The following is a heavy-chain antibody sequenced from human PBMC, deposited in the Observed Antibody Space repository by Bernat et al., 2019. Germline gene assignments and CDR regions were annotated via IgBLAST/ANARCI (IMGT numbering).Heavy chain of an antibody. V-gene: IGHV3-30*18. J-gene: IGHJ6*01. Sequence: QVQLVESGGGVVQPGRSLRLSCAASGFTFSSYGMHWVRQAPGKGLEWVAVISYDGSNKYYADSVKGRFTLSRDNSKNTLYLQMNRLRAEDTAVYYWAKDGFTGSSHPDAGGYYYGMDVWGQGTTVTVSS. D-gene: IGHD6-13*01. CDR1: GFTFSSYG. CDR3: AKDGFTGSSHPDAGGYYYGMDV. CDR2: ISYDGSNK.